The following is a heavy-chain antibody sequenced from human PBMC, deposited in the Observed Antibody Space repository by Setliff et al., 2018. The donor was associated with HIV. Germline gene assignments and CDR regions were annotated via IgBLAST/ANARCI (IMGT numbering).Heavy chain of an antibody. CDR2: INHSGST. V-gene: IGHV4-34*01. J-gene: IGHJ4*02. CDR1: GGSFSGYY. Sequence: SSETLSLTCAVYGGSFSGYYWSWIRQPPGKGLEWIGEINHSGSTNYNPSLKSRVTISVDTSKNQFSLKLSSVTAADTAVYYCARAAAGNTGPFDLWGQGSPVTVS. D-gene: IGHD4-17*01. CDR3: ARAAAGNTGPFDL.